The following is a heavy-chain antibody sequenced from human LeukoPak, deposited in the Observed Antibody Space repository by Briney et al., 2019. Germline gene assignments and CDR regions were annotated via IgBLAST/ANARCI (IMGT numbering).Heavy chain of an antibody. CDR1: GFTFDDYG. CDR3: AKGGPYDILTGKNVFDI. CDR2: ISSSGSTI. J-gene: IGHJ3*02. V-gene: IGHV3-48*01. Sequence: GGSLRLSCAASGFTFDDYGMSWVRQAPGKGLEWLSYISSSGSTIYYADSVKGRFTISRDNAKNSLYLQMNNLRAEDTAVYYCAKGGPYDILTGKNVFDIWGQGTTVTVSS. D-gene: IGHD3-9*01.